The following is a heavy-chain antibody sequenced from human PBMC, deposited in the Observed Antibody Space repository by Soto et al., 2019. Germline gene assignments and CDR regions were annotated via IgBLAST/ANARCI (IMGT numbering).Heavy chain of an antibody. CDR2: ISAYNGNT. D-gene: IGHD6-13*01. CDR3: ATRLTSIAAAGNDYFDY. CDR1: GYTFTSYG. J-gene: IGHJ4*02. V-gene: IGHV1-18*01. Sequence: ASVKVSCKASGYTFTSYGISWVRQAPGQGLEWMGWISAYNGNTNYAQKLQGRVTMTTDTSTSTAYMELRSLRSDDTAVYYCATRLTSIAAAGNDYFDYWGQGTLVTRLL.